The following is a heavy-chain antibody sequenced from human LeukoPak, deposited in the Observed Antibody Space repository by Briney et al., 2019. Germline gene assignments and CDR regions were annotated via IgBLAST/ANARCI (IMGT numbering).Heavy chain of an antibody. CDR2: ISGSGGST. J-gene: IGHJ4*02. V-gene: IGHV3-23*01. Sequence: GGSLRLSCAASGFTFSSYGMPWVRQAPGKGLEWVSAISGSGGSTYYADSVKGRFTISRDNSKNTLYLQMNSLRAEDTAVYYCARVRGNSRGYFDYWGQGTLVTVSS. D-gene: IGHD3-22*01. CDR1: GFTFSSYG. CDR3: ARVRGNSRGYFDY.